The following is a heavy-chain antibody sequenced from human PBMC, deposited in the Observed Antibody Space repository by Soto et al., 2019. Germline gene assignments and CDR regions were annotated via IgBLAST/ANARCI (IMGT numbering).Heavy chain of an antibody. CDR2: IIPIFGTA. D-gene: IGHD3-10*01. Sequence: GASVKVSCKASGGTFSSYAISWVRQAPGQGLGWMGGIIPIFGTANYAQKFQGRVTITADESTSTAYMELSSLRSEDTAVYYCASFITMVRGVIPHDAFDIWGQGTMVTVSS. J-gene: IGHJ3*02. V-gene: IGHV1-69*13. CDR3: ASFITMVRGVIPHDAFDI. CDR1: GGTFSSYA.